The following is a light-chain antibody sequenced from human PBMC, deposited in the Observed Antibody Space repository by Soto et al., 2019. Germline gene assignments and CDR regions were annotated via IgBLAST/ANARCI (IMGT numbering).Light chain of an antibody. J-gene: IGKJ3*01. CDR3: QQRYSWPFVT. Sequence: EIVLTQSPATLSLSPGERATLSCRASQSVSSYLAWYQQKPGQAPRLLIYDTSNRATGIPARFSGSGSGTDFTLTISSLEPEDFAVYYCQQRYSWPFVTFGPGTKVDIK. CDR1: QSVSSY. V-gene: IGKV3-11*01. CDR2: DTS.